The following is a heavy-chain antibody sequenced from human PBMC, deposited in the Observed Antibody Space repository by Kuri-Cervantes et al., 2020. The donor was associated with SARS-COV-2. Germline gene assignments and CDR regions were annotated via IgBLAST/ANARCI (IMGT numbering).Heavy chain of an antibody. V-gene: IGHV4-38-2*01. CDR1: GYSIGSGYY. CDR2: IYHSGST. J-gene: IGHJ4*02. Sequence: GSLRLSCAVSGYSIGSGYYWGWIRQPPGKGLEWIGSIYHSGSTYYNPSLKSRVTISVDTSKNQFSLKLSSVTAADTAVYYCARVGSALRRDFDYWGQGTLVTVSS. D-gene: IGHD6-25*01. CDR3: ARVGSALRRDFDY.